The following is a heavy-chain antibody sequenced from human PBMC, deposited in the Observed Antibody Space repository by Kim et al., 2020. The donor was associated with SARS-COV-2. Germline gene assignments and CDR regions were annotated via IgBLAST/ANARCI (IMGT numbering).Heavy chain of an antibody. D-gene: IGHD3-10*01. CDR2: IYYSGST. J-gene: IGHJ3*02. CDR3: VAGTGRSTSWYTTTVRGLSGDAFDI. Sequence: SETLSLTCTVSGGSISSSSYYWGWIRQPPGKGLEWIGSIYYSGSTYYNPSLKSRVTISVDTSKNQFSLKLSSATAADTAVYYCVAGTGRSTSWYTTTVRGLSGDAFDIWGQGTMVTVSS. CDR1: GGSISSSSYY. V-gene: IGHV4-39*01.